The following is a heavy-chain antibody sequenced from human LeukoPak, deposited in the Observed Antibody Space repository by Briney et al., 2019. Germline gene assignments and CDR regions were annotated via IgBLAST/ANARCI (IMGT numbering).Heavy chain of an antibody. CDR3: VRETRFYDSSGYYPDY. CDR1: GFTFSSYA. CDR2: ISYDGNNK. V-gene: IGHV3-30-3*01. Sequence: GGSLRLSCAASGFTFSSYAMHWVRQAPGKGLEWVAVISYDGNNKYYADSVKGRFTISRDKSENTLCLQMNSLRPEDTAVYYCVRETRFYDSSGYYPDYWGQGTLVTVSS. D-gene: IGHD3-22*01. J-gene: IGHJ4*02.